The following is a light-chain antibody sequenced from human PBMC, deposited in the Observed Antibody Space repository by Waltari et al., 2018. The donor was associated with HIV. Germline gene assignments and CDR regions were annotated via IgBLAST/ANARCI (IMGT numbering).Light chain of an antibody. CDR2: EVS. V-gene: IGKV2-30*01. CDR3: MQGTHWPRT. J-gene: IGKJ1*01. Sequence: DVVMTQSPLSLPVTLGQSASISCRSSQSLLYSDGYTYLDWIQRREGQSPRRLIYEVSKRESGVPDRFSGSVSGTDLTQKNSRVEAEDIGIYYCMQGTHWPRTFGQGTKVEIE. CDR1: QSLLYSDGYTY.